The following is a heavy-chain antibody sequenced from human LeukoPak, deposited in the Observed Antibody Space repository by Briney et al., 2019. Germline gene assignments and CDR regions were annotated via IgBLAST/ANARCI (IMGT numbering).Heavy chain of an antibody. CDR1: GYTFTSYG. CDR3: ARDSLLRYFDWFPLGMDV. J-gene: IGHJ6*04. CDR2: ISAYNGNT. Sequence: ASVKVSFKASGYTFTSYGISWVRQAPGQGLEGMGWISAYNGNTNYAQKLQGRVTITTDTSTSTAYMELRSLRSDDTAVYYCARDSLLRYFDWFPLGMDVGGKGTTVTVSS. V-gene: IGHV1-18*04. D-gene: IGHD3-9*01.